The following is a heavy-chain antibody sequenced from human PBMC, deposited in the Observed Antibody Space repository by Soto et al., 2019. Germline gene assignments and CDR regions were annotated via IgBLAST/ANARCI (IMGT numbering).Heavy chain of an antibody. D-gene: IGHD4-17*01. Sequence: LEILSLTCTVSGGSIISYYWSWIRQPPGKGLEWIGYIYYSGSTNYNPSLKSRVTISVDTSKNQFSLKLSSVTAADTAVYYCATQGPTAIFDYWGQGTLVTVSS. CDR3: ATQGPTAIFDY. V-gene: IGHV4-59*01. CDR1: GGSIISYY. CDR2: IYYSGST. J-gene: IGHJ4*02.